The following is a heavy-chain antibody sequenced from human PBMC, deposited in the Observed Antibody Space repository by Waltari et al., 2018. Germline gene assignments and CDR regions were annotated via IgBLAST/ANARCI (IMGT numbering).Heavy chain of an antibody. V-gene: IGHV4-39*07. CDR2: IYYRWTP. J-gene: IGHJ4*02. Sequence: QLQLQESGPGLVKPSETLSLTCTVSGGSISSSSYYWGWIRQPPGKGLEWIGSIYYRWTPYYNPSLKSRVTISVDTSKNQFSLKLSSVTAADTAVYYCARAPRYYDSSGYLGFRYWGQGTLVTVSS. CDR1: GGSISSSSYY. D-gene: IGHD3-22*01. CDR3: ARAPRYYDSSGYLGFRY.